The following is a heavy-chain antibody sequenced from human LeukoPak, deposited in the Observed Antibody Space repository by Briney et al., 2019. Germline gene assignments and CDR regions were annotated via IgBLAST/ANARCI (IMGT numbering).Heavy chain of an antibody. D-gene: IGHD5-18*01. J-gene: IGHJ4*02. CDR3: ARDFYTAMETTDFDY. Sequence: GASVKVSCKASGYTFTSYDINWVRQATGQGLEWMGWMNPNSGNTGYAQKFQGRVTMTRNTSISTAYMELSSRRSEDTAVYYCARDFYTAMETTDFDYWGQGTLVTVSS. V-gene: IGHV1-8*01. CDR2: MNPNSGNT. CDR1: GYTFTSYD.